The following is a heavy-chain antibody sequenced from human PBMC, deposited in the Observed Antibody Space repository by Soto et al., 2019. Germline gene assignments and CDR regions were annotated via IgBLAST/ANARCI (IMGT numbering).Heavy chain of an antibody. V-gene: IGHV1-69*02. D-gene: IGHD2-2*01. CDR1: GGTFSSYT. J-gene: IGHJ4*02. CDR3: AIRRYCSSTSCYVVPFAY. Sequence: GASVKVSCKASGGTFSSYTISWVRQAPGQGLEWMGRIIPILGIANYAQKFQGRVTITADKSTSTAYMELSSLRSEDTAVYYCAIRRYCSSTSCYVVPFAYWGQGTLVTVSS. CDR2: IIPILGIA.